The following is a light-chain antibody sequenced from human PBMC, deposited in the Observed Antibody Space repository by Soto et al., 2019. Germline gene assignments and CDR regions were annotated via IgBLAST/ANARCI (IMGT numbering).Light chain of an antibody. V-gene: IGKV1-13*02. CDR3: QKCDRAPWT. CDR1: QGISSA. Sequence: SQLTQSPSSLSASVGDSVTIPCRARQGISSALAWYQQTPGRPPKLLIYDASTLESGVPSRFSGSRSGTDFTLTISSLQPEDVASYYCQKCDRAPWTVGQGTKVDI. J-gene: IGKJ1*01. CDR2: DAS.